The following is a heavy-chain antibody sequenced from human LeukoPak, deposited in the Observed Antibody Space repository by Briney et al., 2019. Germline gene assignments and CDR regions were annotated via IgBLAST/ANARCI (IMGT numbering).Heavy chain of an antibody. J-gene: IGHJ4*02. Sequence: AETLSLTCTVSGGSISNSSYYWGWIRQSPGKGLEWIGSIYYSGSTYYNLSLKSRVTISVDTSKNQFSLKVNSVTAADTAVYYCAGSAWAPYWGQATLVTVSS. V-gene: IGHV4-39*01. D-gene: IGHD1-26*01. CDR2: IYYSGST. CDR3: AGSAWAPY. CDR1: GGSISNSSYY.